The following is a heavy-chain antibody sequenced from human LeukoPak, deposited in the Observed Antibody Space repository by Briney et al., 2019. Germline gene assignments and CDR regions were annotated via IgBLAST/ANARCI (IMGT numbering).Heavy chain of an antibody. CDR3: AKVGEKNMVEAFEI. CDR2: ISYDGGNK. V-gene: IGHV3-30*18. J-gene: IGHJ3*02. CDR1: GFTFSSYG. D-gene: IGHD2/OR15-2a*01. Sequence: GGSLRLSCAASGFTFSSYGMHWVRQAPGKGLEWVAVISYDGGNKYYVDSVKGRFTVSRDNSKNTVYLQMNSLRPEDTAVYYCAKVGEKNMVEAFEIWGQGTRVTVSP.